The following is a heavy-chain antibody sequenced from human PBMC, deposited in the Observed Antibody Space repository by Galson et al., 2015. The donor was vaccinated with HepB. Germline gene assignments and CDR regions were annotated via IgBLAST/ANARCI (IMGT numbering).Heavy chain of an antibody. V-gene: IGHV3-30*03. J-gene: IGHJ4*02. D-gene: IGHD1-7*01. CDR3: ATNPEGTTQLDC. CDR1: GFTFTSYG. CDR2: ISYDRSYK. Sequence: ALSLSCAAAGFTFTSYGRHWVRQAPVKGLVCVAVISYDRSYKYFADSGKGRFPIPRDNSKTTLYLQMNCLRVDDTAVYYCATNPEGTTQLDCWVQGALVTVSS.